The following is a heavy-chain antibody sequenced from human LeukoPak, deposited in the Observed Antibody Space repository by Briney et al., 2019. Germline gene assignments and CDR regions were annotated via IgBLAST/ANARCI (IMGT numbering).Heavy chain of an antibody. Sequence: GGSLRLSCAASGFSFSSYAMSWVRQAPGKGLEWVSLTTGSGDRTYYADSVKGRFAISRDNSRNTLYLQMNSLRAEDTAVYYCAKVVWGGPDYWGQGTLVTVSS. J-gene: IGHJ4*02. CDR3: AKVVWGGPDY. V-gene: IGHV3-23*01. D-gene: IGHD3-16*01. CDR1: GFSFSSYA. CDR2: TTGSGDRT.